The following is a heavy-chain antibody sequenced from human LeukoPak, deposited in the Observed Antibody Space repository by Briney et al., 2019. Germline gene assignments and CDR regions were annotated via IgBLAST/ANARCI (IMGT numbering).Heavy chain of an antibody. CDR2: ISGSGGST. V-gene: IGHV3-23*01. D-gene: IGHD3-3*01. CDR1: GFTFSSYA. Sequence: GGSLRLSCAASGFTFSSYAMSWVRQAPGKGLEWVSAISGSGGSTYYADSVKGRFTISRDNSKNTLYLQMNSLRAEDTAVYYCAKGGIFWSGYYSEVHYGMDVWGQGTTVTVSS. CDR3: AKGGIFWSGYYSEVHYGMDV. J-gene: IGHJ6*02.